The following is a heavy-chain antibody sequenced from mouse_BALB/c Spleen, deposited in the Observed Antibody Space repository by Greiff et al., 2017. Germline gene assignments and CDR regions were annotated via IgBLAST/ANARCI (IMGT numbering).Heavy chain of an antibody. V-gene: IGHV1S127*01. CDR1: GYTFTSYW. CDR3: ARRFITTVVAGKGAIDY. D-gene: IGHD1-1*01. J-gene: IGHJ4*01. CDR2: IDPSNSET. Sequence: QVQLQQSGPELVRPGASVKMSCKASGYTFTSYWMHWVKQRPGQGLEWIGMIDPSNSETRLNQKFQDKATLNVDKSSNTAYMQLSSLTSEDSAVYDCARRFITTVVAGKGAIDYWGQGTSGTGSS.